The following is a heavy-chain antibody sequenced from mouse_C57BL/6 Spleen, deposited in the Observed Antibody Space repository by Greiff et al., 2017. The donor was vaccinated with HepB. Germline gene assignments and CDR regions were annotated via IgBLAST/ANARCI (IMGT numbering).Heavy chain of an antibody. CDR1: GFNIKDDY. CDR3: TTHDDYDEYFDY. Sequence: VQLQQSGAELVRPGASVKLSCTASGFNIKDDYMHWVKQRPEQGLEWIGWIDPENGDTEYASKFQGKATITADTSSNTAYLQLSSLTSEDTAVYYCTTHDDYDEYFDYWGQGTTLTVSS. V-gene: IGHV14-4*01. J-gene: IGHJ2*01. CDR2: IDPENGDT. D-gene: IGHD2-4*01.